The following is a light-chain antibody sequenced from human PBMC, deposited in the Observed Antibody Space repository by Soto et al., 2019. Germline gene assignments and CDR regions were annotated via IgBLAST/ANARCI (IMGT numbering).Light chain of an antibody. V-gene: IGKV3-15*01. J-gene: IGKJ2*01. CDR1: QSVSSN. Sequence: EIVMTQSPATLSVSPGERATLSCRASQSVSSNLAWYQQKPGQAPRLLIYGASTRATGIPARVSGSGSGTDFTLTISRLEPEDFAVYYCQQYARPPFALGQGTKGDIK. CDR3: QQYARPPFA. CDR2: GAS.